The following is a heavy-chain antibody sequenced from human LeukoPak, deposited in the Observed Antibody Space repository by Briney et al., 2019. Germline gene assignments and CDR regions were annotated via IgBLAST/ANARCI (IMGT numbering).Heavy chain of an antibody. J-gene: IGHJ4*02. V-gene: IGHV3-21*01. D-gene: IGHD6-19*01. Sequence: GGSLRLSCAASGFTFSSYSMNWVRQAPGKGLEWVSSISSSSSYIYYADSVKGRFTISRDNAKNSLYLQMNSLRAEDTAVYYCARAGQAVAESFDYWGQGTLVTVSS. CDR3: ARAGQAVAESFDY. CDR2: ISSSSSYI. CDR1: GFTFSSYS.